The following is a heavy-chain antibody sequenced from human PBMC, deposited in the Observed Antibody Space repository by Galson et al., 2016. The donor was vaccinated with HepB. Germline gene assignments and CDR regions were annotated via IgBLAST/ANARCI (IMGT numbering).Heavy chain of an antibody. V-gene: IGHV4-39*01. CDR3: ARRGTVVALFDY. J-gene: IGHJ4*02. CDR2: VYYNGNT. Sequence: SETLSLTCTVSGASVSSSTRYWGWIRQPPGKGPEWIGSVYYNGNTYYNPSLKSRFTISVDTSKNQFSLTLTSVTAADTAVYYCARRGTVVALFDYWGQGTLVTVSS. CDR1: GASVSSSTRY. D-gene: IGHD2-15*01.